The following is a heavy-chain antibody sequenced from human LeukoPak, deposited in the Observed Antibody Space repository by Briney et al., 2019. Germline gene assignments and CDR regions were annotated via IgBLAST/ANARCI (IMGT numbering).Heavy chain of an antibody. J-gene: IGHJ4*02. CDR1: GFTFSSYA. V-gene: IGHV3-30-3*01. Sequence: GSLRLSCAASGFTFSSYAMHWVRQAPGKGLEWVAVISYDGSNKYYADSVKGRFTISRDNSKNTLYLQMNSLRDEDTAVYYCARDRGDRIGWGQGTLVTVSS. CDR2: ISYDGSNK. CDR3: ARDRGDRIG. D-gene: IGHD2-21*02.